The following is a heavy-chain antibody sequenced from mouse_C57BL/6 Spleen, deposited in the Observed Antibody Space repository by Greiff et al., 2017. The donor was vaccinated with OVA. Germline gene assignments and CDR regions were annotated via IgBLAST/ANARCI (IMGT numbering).Heavy chain of an antibody. CDR3: ARRGFITTVVARYYYAMDY. CDR2: IYPSDSET. V-gene: IGHV1-61*01. CDR1: GYTFTSYW. Sequence: QVQLQQPGAELVRPGSSVKLSCKASGYTFTSYWMDWVKQRPGQGLEWIGNIYPSDSETHYNQKFKDKATLTVDKSSSTAYMQLSSLTSEDSAVYYCARRGFITTVVARYYYAMDYWGQGTSVTVSS. J-gene: IGHJ4*01. D-gene: IGHD1-1*01.